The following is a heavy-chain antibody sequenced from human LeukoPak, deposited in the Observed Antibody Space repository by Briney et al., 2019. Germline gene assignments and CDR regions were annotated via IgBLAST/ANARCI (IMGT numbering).Heavy chain of an antibody. V-gene: IGHV1-8*01. Sequence: ASVTVSCTSSVYTFTIYDINWVRQAPGQGLEWMGWMNPNSGHTGYAQKFQGRITMTRNTPISTAYMELSSLGSEDTAVYYCATVTRDCSRASCYNYWGQGTLVTVSS. CDR2: MNPNSGHT. CDR3: ATVTRDCSRASCYNY. J-gene: IGHJ4*02. CDR1: VYTFTIYD. D-gene: IGHD2-2*02.